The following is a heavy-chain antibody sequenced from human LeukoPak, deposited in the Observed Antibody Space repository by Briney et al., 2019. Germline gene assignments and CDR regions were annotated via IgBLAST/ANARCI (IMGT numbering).Heavy chain of an antibody. CDR2: ISYDGSNK. Sequence: GRSLRLSCAASGFTFSSYAMHWVRQAPGKGLEWVAVISYDGSNKYYADSVKGRFTISRDNSKNTLYLQMNSLRAEDTAVYYCARDDNPTMVRGVISNWFDPWGQGTLVTVPS. J-gene: IGHJ5*02. CDR3: ARDDNPTMVRGVISNWFDP. CDR1: GFTFSSYA. D-gene: IGHD3-10*01. V-gene: IGHV3-30*04.